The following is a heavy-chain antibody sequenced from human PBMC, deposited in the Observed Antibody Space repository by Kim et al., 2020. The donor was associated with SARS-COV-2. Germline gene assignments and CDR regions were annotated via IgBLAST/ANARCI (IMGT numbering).Heavy chain of an antibody. D-gene: IGHD3-10*01. CDR1: VFSFSTYA. CDR2: ISGSGDST. CDR3: AKYIVRGLIPYYFDS. V-gene: IGHV3-23*01. Sequence: GGSLRLSCAASVFSFSTYAMNWVRQAPGKGLEWVSGISGSGDSTYYADAVKGRFTISRDNSKNRLYLQMNSLRAEDTALYYCAKYIVRGLIPYYFDSWGQGTLVTVSS. J-gene: IGHJ4*02.